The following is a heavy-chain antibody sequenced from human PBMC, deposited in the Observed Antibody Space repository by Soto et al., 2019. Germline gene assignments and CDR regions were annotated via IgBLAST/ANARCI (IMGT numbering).Heavy chain of an antibody. CDR2: IYSGGST. J-gene: IGHJ4*02. Sequence: PGGSLRLSCAASGLTVSSNYMSWVRQAPGKGLEWVSVIYSGGSTYYADSVKGRFTISRDNSKNTLYLQMNSLRAEDTAVYYCARVVAKRYFDYWGQGTLVTVSS. CDR1: GLTVSSNY. CDR3: ARVVAKRYFDY. V-gene: IGHV3-53*01. D-gene: IGHD2-15*01.